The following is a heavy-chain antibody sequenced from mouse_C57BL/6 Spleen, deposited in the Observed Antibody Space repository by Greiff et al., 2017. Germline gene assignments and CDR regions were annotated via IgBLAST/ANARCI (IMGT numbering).Heavy chain of an antibody. J-gene: IGHJ4*01. CDR3: ARAEGASRRGFYAMDY. V-gene: IGHV1-72*01. CDR1: GYTFTSYW. CDR2: IDPNSGGT. Sequence: QVHVKQPGAELVKPGASVKLSCKASGYTFTSYWMHWVKQRPGRGLEWIGRIDPNSGGTKYNEKFKSKATLTVDKPSSTAYMQLSSLTSEDSAVYYCARAEGASRRGFYAMDYWGQGTSVTVSS.